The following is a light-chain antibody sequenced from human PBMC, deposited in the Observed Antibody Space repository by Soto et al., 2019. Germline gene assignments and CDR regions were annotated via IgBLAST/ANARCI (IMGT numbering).Light chain of an antibody. Sequence: ERVMTQSPSTLSVSPWERATLSCRASQSVGSNLAWYQQKPGQAPRLLIFGASSRATGVPARFSGSGSGTEFTLTINSLQSEDFAVYFCQQYDNLPLTLGPGTKVDIK. V-gene: IGKV3-15*01. CDR2: GAS. J-gene: IGKJ3*01. CDR3: QQYDNLPLT. CDR1: QSVGSN.